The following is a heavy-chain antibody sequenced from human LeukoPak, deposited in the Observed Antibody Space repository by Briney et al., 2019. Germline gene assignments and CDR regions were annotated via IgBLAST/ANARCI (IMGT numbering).Heavy chain of an antibody. Sequence: GGSLRLSCVISGFTFSMYGMHWVRQAPGKGLEWVAVISPDGSGKNYVDSVEGRFTISRDNSKNTLYVQMNSLRAEDTAVYFCARGYDSNLDYYYYMDIWGKGTTVTVSS. V-gene: IGHV3-30*03. CDR1: GFTFSMYG. CDR3: ARGYDSNLDYYYYMDI. J-gene: IGHJ6*03. D-gene: IGHD3-16*01. CDR2: ISPDGSGK.